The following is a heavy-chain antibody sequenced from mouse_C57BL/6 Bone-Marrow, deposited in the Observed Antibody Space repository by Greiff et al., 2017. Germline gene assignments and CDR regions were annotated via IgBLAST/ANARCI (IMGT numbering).Heavy chain of an antibody. Sequence: QVQLQQPGAELVKPGASVKLSCKASGYNFTSYWMQWVKQRPGQGLEWIGEIDPSDSYTNYNQKFKGKATLTVDTSSSTAYMQLSSLTSEDSAVYYCARDYDYEFDYWGQGTTLTVSS. CDR1: GYNFTSYW. CDR2: IDPSDSYT. V-gene: IGHV1-50*01. D-gene: IGHD2-4*01. CDR3: ARDYDYEFDY. J-gene: IGHJ2*01.